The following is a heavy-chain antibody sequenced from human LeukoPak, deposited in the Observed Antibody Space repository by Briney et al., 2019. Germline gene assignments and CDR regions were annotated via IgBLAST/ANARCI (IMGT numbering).Heavy chain of an antibody. CDR2: ISPSGGST. V-gene: IGHV1-46*01. CDR3: ARGGYSSSRDAFDI. CDR1: GYTFTSYY. D-gene: IGHD6-13*01. Sequence: ASVKVSCKASGYTFTSYYIHWVRQAPGQGLEWMGVISPSGGSTSYAQRFQGRATMTRDTSTSTVYMELSSLRSEDTALYSCARGGYSSSRDAFDIWGQGTMVTVSS. J-gene: IGHJ3*02.